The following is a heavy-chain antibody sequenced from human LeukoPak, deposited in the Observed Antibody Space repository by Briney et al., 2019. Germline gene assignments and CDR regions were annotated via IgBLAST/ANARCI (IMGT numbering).Heavy chain of an antibody. Sequence: GGSLMLSCAASRFTFSNYAMSWVRQAPERGLEWVSTISSRGDSTYDADSVKGRFTISRDNSKNSLYLQMNNVRVEDTAVYYCAKGPRPDITVAHTVENWGQGTLVTVSS. CDR2: ISSRGDST. V-gene: IGHV3-23*01. CDR1: RFTFSNYA. J-gene: IGHJ4*02. CDR3: AKGPRPDITVAHTVEN. D-gene: IGHD6-19*01.